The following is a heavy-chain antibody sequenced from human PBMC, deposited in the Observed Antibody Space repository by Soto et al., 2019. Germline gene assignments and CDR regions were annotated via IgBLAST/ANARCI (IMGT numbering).Heavy chain of an antibody. CDR1: GFTVSSNY. J-gene: IGHJ4*02. V-gene: IGHV3-53*01. Sequence: PGGSLRLSCAASGFTVSSNYMSWVRQAPGKGLECVSLIYSGGFTYYADSVKGRFTISRDISKNTLYLQMNSLRAEDTAVYYCARQRGCSGDSCYYFDYWGQGTLVTVSS. CDR3: ARQRGCSGDSCYYFDY. D-gene: IGHD2-15*01. CDR2: IYSGGFT.